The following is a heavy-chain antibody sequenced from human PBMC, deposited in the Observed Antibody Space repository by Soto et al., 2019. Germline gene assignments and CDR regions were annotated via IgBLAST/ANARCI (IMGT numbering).Heavy chain of an antibody. D-gene: IGHD1-20*01. CDR2: IDYSGTA. V-gene: IGHV4-39*01. J-gene: IGHJ4*02. CDR1: SGSISVTNVF. Sequence: SETLSLTCTVSSGSISVTNVFWGWVRQPPGKGLEWIGHIDYSGTAYFSPSLATRVTFHVDTSKNQFSLTLYSVTAADTAVYYCARITGRHLDYWGQGILVTVSS. CDR3: ARITGRHLDY.